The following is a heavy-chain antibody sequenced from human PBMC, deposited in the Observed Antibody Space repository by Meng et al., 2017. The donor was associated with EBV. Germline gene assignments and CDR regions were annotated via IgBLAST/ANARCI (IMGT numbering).Heavy chain of an antibody. CDR1: GGSISSSSYY. J-gene: IGHJ4*02. CDR2: IYYSGST. CDR3: ARSSPVRFGELSN. D-gene: IGHD3-10*01. Sequence: LQLQESGPGLVKPSEPLALTRTVSGGSISSSSYYWGWTRQPPGKGLEWIGSIYYSGSTYYNPSLKSRVTISVDTSKNQFSLKLSSVTAADTAVYYCARSSPVRFGELSNWGQGTLVTVDS. V-gene: IGHV4-39*07.